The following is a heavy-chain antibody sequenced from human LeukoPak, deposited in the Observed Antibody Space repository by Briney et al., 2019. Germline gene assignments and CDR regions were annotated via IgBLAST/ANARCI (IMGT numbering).Heavy chain of an antibody. CDR2: IKQDGREK. V-gene: IGHV3-7*01. J-gene: IGHJ4*02. CDR3: ARDSSDYYDSSGYQDY. Sequence: GGSLRLSCAASGFTFSSYWMSWVRQAPGKGLEWVANIKQDGREKYYVDSVKVRFTISGDNAKNSLYLQMNSLRAEDTAVYYCARDSSDYYDSSGYQDYWGQGTLVTVSS. D-gene: IGHD3-22*01. CDR1: GFTFSSYW.